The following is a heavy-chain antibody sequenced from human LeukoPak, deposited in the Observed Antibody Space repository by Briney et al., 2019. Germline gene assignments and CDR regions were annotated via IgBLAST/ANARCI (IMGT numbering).Heavy chain of an antibody. Sequence: PGRSLRFSCASSGLTFSSYGMHWVRQAPGKGLKWVAAISYDGNNKYYADSVKGRLTISRDNSKNTLYVQMNSLRAEDTALYYCAKDGVEQWLAYYCDYWGQGALVTVSS. V-gene: IGHV3-30*18. J-gene: IGHJ4*02. CDR3: AKDGVEQWLAYYCDY. D-gene: IGHD6-19*01. CDR1: GLTFSSYG. CDR2: ISYDGNNK.